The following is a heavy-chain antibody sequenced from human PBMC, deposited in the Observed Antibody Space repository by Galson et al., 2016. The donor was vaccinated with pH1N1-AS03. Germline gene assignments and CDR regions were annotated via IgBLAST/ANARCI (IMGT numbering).Heavy chain of an antibody. Sequence: PALVKPTQTLTLTCTVSGFSLSAGGVHVAWIRQPPGKALEWLALIFWDGETRYRPSLTSRLTITKDTPKNEVVLTMTNMDPVDTATYYCARSTHVNEGLDFWGQGTLVTVSS. CDR3: ARSTHVNEGLDF. D-gene: IGHD2-8*01. V-gene: IGHV2-5*02. J-gene: IGHJ4*02. CDR1: GFSLSAGGVH. CDR2: IFWDGET.